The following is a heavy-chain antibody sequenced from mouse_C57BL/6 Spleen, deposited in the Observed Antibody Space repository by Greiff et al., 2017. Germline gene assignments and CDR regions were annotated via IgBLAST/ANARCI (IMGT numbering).Heavy chain of an antibody. Sequence: QVQLKQPGAELVKPGASVKLSCKASGYTFTSYWMHWVKQRPGRGLEWIGRIAPNSGGAKYNEKFRSQATLTVDRPSRTAYMELSSLTSEDSAVYYGARSEYSYYAMDYWGKGASVTVAS. CDR3: ARSEYSYYAMDY. J-gene: IGHJ4*01. CDR2: IAPNSGGA. V-gene: IGHV1-72*01. CDR1: GYTFTSYW. D-gene: IGHD5-1*01.